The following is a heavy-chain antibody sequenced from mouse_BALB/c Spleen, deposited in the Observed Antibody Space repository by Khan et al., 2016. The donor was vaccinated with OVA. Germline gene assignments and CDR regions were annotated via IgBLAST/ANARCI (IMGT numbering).Heavy chain of an antibody. V-gene: IGHV4-1*02. Sequence: EVKLEESGGGLVQPGGSLKLSCAASGFAFSRYWMNWVRQAPGKGLEWIGEINPDSSTINYTPFIKDKFIISRDNAKNTLYLQMNKVRSEDTALYFCARPYRYDGRAWFAYWGQGTLVTVSA. CDR3: ARPYRYDGRAWFAY. CDR1: GFAFSRYW. J-gene: IGHJ3*01. D-gene: IGHD2-14*01. CDR2: INPDSSTI.